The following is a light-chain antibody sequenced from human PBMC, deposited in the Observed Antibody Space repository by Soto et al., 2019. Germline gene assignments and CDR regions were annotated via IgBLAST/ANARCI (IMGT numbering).Light chain of an antibody. V-gene: IGLV2-14*01. Sequence: QSALTQPASVSGSTGQSITISCTGTSSDVGAYDYVSWYQQHPGKAPKLLIYGVTNRPSGVSDRFSGSKSGNSASLTISGLQADDEADYHCSSYTSSNSLVFGGGTKLTVL. CDR2: GVT. CDR1: SSDVGAYDY. CDR3: SSYTSSNSLV. J-gene: IGLJ3*02.